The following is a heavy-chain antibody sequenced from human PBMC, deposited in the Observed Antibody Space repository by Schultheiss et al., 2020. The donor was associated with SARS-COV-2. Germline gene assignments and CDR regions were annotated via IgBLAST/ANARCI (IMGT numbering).Heavy chain of an antibody. CDR2: INPNSGGT. V-gene: IGHV1-2*02. D-gene: IGHD2-15*01. Sequence: ASVKVSCKASGYTFTGYYMHWVRQAPGQGLEWMGWINPNSGGTNYAQKFQGRVTMTRDTSISTAYMELSSLRSDDTAIYYCVRMSPDSFTYWGQGTLVTVSS. CDR1: GYTFTGYY. CDR3: VRMSPDSFTY. J-gene: IGHJ4*02.